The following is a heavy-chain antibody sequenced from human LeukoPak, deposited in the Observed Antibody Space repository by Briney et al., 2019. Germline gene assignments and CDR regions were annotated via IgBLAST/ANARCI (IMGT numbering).Heavy chain of an antibody. V-gene: IGHV4-34*01. J-gene: IGHJ4*02. CDR3: ARGPTIDYDILTGYYYFDY. CDR2: INHGGTT. D-gene: IGHD3-9*01. CDR1: GVSFSGYY. Sequence: SETLSLTCAVYGVSFSGYYWTWIRQSPGKGLEWLGEINHGGTTNSNPSLKSRVTISIDTSKNQFSLKLRSVTAADTAVYYCARGPTIDYDILTGYYYFDYWGQGTLVTVSS.